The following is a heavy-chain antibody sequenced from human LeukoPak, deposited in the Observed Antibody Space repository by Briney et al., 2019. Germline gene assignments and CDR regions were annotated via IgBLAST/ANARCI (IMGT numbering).Heavy chain of an antibody. D-gene: IGHD1-26*01. Sequence: GGSLRLSCAASGLTFSSYGMHWVRQAPGKGLEWVSAIVGSGATTYYADSVKGRFTISRDNSKNTLYLQVNSLRAEDTAVYYCAKSGGWFDPWGQGTLVTVSS. J-gene: IGHJ5*02. CDR2: IVGSGATT. CDR3: AKSGGWFDP. CDR1: GLTFSSYG. V-gene: IGHV3-23*01.